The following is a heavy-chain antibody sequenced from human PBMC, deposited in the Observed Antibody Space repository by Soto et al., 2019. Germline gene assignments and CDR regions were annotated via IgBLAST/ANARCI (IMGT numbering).Heavy chain of an antibody. CDR3: TRDASRDSSARGWFDP. Sequence: TGGSLRLSCAASGYTFRSFTMNWVRQAPGKGLEWVSTISSNSAYIYYTDALRGRFTISRDNAKNSLHLQMNSLRAEDTAVYYCTRDASRDSSARGWFDPWGPGTLVTVSS. J-gene: IGHJ5*02. D-gene: IGHD6-13*01. CDR1: GYTFRSFT. CDR2: ISSNSAYI. V-gene: IGHV3-21*01.